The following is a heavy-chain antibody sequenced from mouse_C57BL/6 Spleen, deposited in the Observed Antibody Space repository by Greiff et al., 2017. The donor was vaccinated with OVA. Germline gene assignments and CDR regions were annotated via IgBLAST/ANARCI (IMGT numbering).Heavy chain of an antibody. Sequence: VQVVESGAELARPGASVKLSCKASGYTFTSYGISWVKQRTGQGLEWIGEIYPRSGNTYYNEKFKGKATLTADKSSSTAYMELRSLTSEDSAVYFCAYGYLYYAMDYWGQGTSVTVSS. CDR3: AYGYLYYAMDY. V-gene: IGHV1-81*01. J-gene: IGHJ4*01. CDR2: IYPRSGNT. D-gene: IGHD2-2*01. CDR1: GYTFTSYG.